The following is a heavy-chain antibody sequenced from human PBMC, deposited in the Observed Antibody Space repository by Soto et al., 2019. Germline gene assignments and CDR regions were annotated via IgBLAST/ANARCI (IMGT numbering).Heavy chain of an antibody. CDR3: ASEVTGYSRN. CDR2: MNPNSGNT. V-gene: IGHV1-8*01. Sequence: QVQLVQSGAEVKKPGASVKVSCKASGYTFTSYDIHGVRQATGQGVEWIGWMNPNSGNTGYAQKFQGRVNMTRNTSISTAYMELSSLRSADTGVYYCASEVTGYSRNWGQGPLVSVSA. CDR1: GYTFTSYD. D-gene: IGHD6-13*01. J-gene: IGHJ4*02.